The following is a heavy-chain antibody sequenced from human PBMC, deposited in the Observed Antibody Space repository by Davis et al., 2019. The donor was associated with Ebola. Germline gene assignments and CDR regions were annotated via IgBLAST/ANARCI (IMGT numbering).Heavy chain of an antibody. V-gene: IGHV3-21*01. CDR1: GFTFSSYS. CDR3: AKVHRAYYDFWSGYYTQFDY. CDR2: ISSSSNYI. J-gene: IGHJ4*02. D-gene: IGHD3-3*01. Sequence: PGGSLRLSCAASGFTFSSYSMNWVRQAPGKGLEWVSSISSSSNYIYYADSVKGRFTISRDNAKNSLYLRMNSLRAEDTAVYYCAKVHRAYYDFWSGYYTQFDYWGQGTLVTVSS.